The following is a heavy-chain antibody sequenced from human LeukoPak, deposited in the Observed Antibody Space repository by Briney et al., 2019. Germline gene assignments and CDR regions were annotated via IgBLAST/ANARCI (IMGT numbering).Heavy chain of an antibody. CDR1: GFTFSTYS. Sequence: GGFLRLSCAASGFTFSTYSMNWAPQAPGKGLEWVSSISSGSSYIYYADSVKGRFTISRDNRKNSLYLQMNSLRAEDTAVYYCARGLINYYGSGSYPLDYWGQGTLVTVSS. D-gene: IGHD3-10*01. CDR2: ISSGSSYI. V-gene: IGHV3-21*01. J-gene: IGHJ4*02. CDR3: ARGLINYYGSGSYPLDY.